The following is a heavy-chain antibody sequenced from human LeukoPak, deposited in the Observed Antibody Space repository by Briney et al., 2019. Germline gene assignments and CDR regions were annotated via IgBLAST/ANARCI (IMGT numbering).Heavy chain of an antibody. Sequence: LGASVKVSCKASGGTFRSYAISWVRQAPGQGLEWMGGIIPNFGTANYAQKFQGRVTITADESTSTAYMELSSLRSEDTAVYYCAREWENDLRFDPWGQGTLVTVSS. J-gene: IGHJ5*02. CDR3: AREWENDLRFDP. CDR2: IIPNFGTA. CDR1: GGTFRSYA. D-gene: IGHD1-26*01. V-gene: IGHV1-69*13.